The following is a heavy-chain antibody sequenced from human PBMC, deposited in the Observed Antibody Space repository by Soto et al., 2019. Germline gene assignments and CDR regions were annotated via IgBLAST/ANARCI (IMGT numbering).Heavy chain of an antibody. J-gene: IGHJ4*02. CDR1: GDIVSSXXXX. Sequence: QVQLQQSGPGLVKPSQTLALTCAISGDIVSSXXXXWXWIRQSPSRGLEWLGRTYFRSKWFNDYAPSVKSRIIISPDTSKNQFSLQMDSVTPEDTAVYYCARDRGGLGYWGQGTLVTVSS. CDR3: ARDRGGLGY. V-gene: IGHV6-1*01. D-gene: IGHD3-16*01. CDR2: TYFRSKWFN.